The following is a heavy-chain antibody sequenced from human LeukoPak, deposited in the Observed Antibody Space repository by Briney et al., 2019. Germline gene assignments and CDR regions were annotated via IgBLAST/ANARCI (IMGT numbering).Heavy chain of an antibody. CDR3: ARASGPFDY. CDR2: IWHDGSNK. V-gene: IGHV3-33*01. Sequence: GGSLRLSCAASGFTFSIYGIYWVRQAPGKGLEWVAVIWHDGSNKYYADSVKGRFTISRDNSKNTLYLQMDSLRAEDTAVYYCARASGPFDYWGQGTLVTVSS. D-gene: IGHD6-19*01. J-gene: IGHJ4*02. CDR1: GFTFSIYG.